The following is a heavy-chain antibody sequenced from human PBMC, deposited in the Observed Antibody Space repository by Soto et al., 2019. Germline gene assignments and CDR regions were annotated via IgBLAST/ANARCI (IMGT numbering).Heavy chain of an antibody. V-gene: IGHV1-69*13. CDR3: ARGLLGVVIPFDY. J-gene: IGHJ4*02. CDR1: GGTFSSHA. Sequence: ASVKVSCKASGGTFSSHAISWVRQAPGQGLEWMGGIIPIFGTANYAQKFQGRVTITADESTSTAYMELSSLRSEDTAVYYCARGLLGVVIPFDYWGQGTLVTVSS. D-gene: IGHD3-3*01. CDR2: IIPIFGTA.